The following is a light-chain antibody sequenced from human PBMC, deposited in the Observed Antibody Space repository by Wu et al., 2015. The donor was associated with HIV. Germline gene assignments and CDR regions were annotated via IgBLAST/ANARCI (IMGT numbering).Light chain of an antibody. V-gene: IGKV1-33*01. J-gene: IGKJ4*01. Sequence: DIQVTQSPSSLSASVGDRVTITCQASQDISNYLNWYQQKPGEAPELLIYLASTVQTGVPSRFSGSGSGTDFTFTISSLQPEDIVTYYCQHELTFGGGTKMEIK. CDR1: QDISNY. CDR3: QHELT. CDR2: LAS.